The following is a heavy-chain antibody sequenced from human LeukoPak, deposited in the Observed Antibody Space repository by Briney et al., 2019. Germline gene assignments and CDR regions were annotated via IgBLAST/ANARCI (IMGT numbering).Heavy chain of an antibody. CDR2: IFYSGST. V-gene: IGHV4-39*07. J-gene: IGHJ4*02. Sequence: SETLSLTCTVSSGSISTSNYYWGWVRQPPGKALEWIGNIFYSGSTYYNPSLKSRVTISVDTSKNQFSLKLSSVTAADTAVYYCARRGLYYYGSGSYRSPGLDYWGQGTLVTVSS. CDR3: ARRGLYYYGSGSYRSPGLDY. D-gene: IGHD3-10*01. CDR1: SGSISTSNYY.